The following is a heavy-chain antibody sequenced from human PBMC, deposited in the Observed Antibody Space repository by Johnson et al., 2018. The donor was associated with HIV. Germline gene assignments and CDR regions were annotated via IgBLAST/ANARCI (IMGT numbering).Heavy chain of an antibody. CDR1: GFTVSSNY. J-gene: IGHJ3*02. CDR3: ARAGGSSLAFDI. V-gene: IGHV3-66*01. Sequence: MQLVESGGGLVQPGGSLRLSCAASGFTVSSNYMSWVRQAPGKGLEWVSVIYSGGSTYYANSVKGRFTISRDNSKNTLYLQMGSLRAEDMAVYYCARAGGSSLAFDIWGQGTMVTVSS. CDR2: IYSGGST. D-gene: IGHD6-6*01.